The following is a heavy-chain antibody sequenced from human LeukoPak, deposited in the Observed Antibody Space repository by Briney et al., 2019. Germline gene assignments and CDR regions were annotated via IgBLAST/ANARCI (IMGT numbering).Heavy chain of an antibody. CDR2: IIPIFGTA. CDR3: ASIHSSSSDYYYYMDV. J-gene: IGHJ6*03. Sequence: WASVKVSCMASGGTFSSYAISWVRQATGQGLEWMGGIIPIFGTANYAQKFQGRVTITADKSTSTAYMELSSLRSEDTAVYYCASIHSSSSDYYYYMDVWGKGTTVTVSS. V-gene: IGHV1-69*06. CDR1: GGTFSSYA. D-gene: IGHD6-13*01.